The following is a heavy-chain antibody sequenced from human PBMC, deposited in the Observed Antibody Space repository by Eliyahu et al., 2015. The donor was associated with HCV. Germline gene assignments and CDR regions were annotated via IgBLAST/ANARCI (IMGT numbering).Heavy chain of an antibody. V-gene: IGHV3-15*01. CDR2: IKSKTXGGTT. D-gene: IGHD3-10*01. J-gene: IGHJ6*03. CDR1: GFTFSXAW. CDR3: TTGAPGGFDYYLDV. Sequence: EVQLVESGGGLVKPGXPLRLSCXASGFTFSXAWMSWVRQAPGKGLXWIGRIKSKTXGGTTDYAAPVKGRFTISRDDSKSTLYLQMNSLKTEDTAVYYCTTGAPGGFDYYLDVWGQGTTVTVSS.